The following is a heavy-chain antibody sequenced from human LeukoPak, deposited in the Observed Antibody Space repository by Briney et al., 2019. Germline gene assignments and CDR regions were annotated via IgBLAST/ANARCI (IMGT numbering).Heavy chain of an antibody. Sequence: GGSLRLSCTASGFSFSNYAMRWVRQAPGKGLEWVAAISGSSGTIFYADSLKGRFTISRDNSKNTLFLNMTSLRADDTAVYFCAKDRFGSGSPNWFGPWGQGTLVTVSS. CDR2: ISGSSGTI. D-gene: IGHD3-10*01. V-gene: IGHV3-23*01. CDR1: GFSFSNYA. CDR3: AKDRFGSGSPNWFGP. J-gene: IGHJ5*02.